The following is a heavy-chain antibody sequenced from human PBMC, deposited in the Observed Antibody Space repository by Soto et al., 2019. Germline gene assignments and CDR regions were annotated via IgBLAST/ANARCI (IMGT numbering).Heavy chain of an antibody. CDR1: GGSISSSSDY. D-gene: IGHD1-26*01. CDR3: VTDGSTYYAYAFDI. J-gene: IGHJ3*02. Sequence: HLQLQESGPGLVKPSETLSLTCTVSGGSISSSSDYWGWIRQPPGKGLEWIGSIYYSGTTYYNPTLNNRATISVHPSKNPFSLNLGSVTAAATAVYYCVTDGSTYYAYAFDIWGHGTMVPVSS. CDR2: IYYSGTT. V-gene: IGHV4-39*01.